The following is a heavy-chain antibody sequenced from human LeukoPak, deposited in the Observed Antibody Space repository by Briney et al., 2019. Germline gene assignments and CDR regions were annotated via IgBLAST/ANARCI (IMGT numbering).Heavy chain of an antibody. J-gene: IGHJ5*02. CDR3: ARDGYQVPTTFGTFDP. V-gene: IGHV3-21*05. CDR2: ISAVSRHI. D-gene: IGHD3-3*01. CDR1: GFISGSYW. Sequence: GGSLRLSCAAAGFISGSYWMHWVRHVPGKGLAWVSIISAVSRHIYYADSVRGRFTISRDAAKNSLYLQMNTLRAEDTAVYYCARDGYQVPTTFGTFDPWGKGTLVTVSS.